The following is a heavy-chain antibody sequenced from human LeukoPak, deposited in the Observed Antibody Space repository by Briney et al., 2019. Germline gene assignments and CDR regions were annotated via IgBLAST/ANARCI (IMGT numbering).Heavy chain of an antibody. CDR3: ARQVRGDGDYLPCWYFDL. D-gene: IGHD4-17*01. Sequence: SETLSLTCTVSGGSISSYYWSWIRQPAGKGLEWIGRIYTSGSTNYNPSLKSRVTMSVDTSKNQFSLKLSSVTAADTAVYYCARQVRGDGDYLPCWYFDLWGRGTLVTVSS. CDR1: GGSISSYY. J-gene: IGHJ2*01. V-gene: IGHV4-4*07. CDR2: IYTSGST.